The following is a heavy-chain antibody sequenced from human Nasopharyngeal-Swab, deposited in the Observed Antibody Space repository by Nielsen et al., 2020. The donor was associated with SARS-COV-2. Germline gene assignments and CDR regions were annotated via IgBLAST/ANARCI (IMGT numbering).Heavy chain of an antibody. CDR3: VREGGVAVAGSYDY. J-gene: IGHJ4*02. CDR2: INTNGGTT. Sequence: GESLKIYCAASGFTFRTYAMHWVRPAPGKGLEYVSAINTNGGTTYYADSVKGRFTISRDNSKNTLYLQMGSLRAEDMAVYYCVREGGVAVAGSYDYWGQGTLVTVSS. CDR1: GFTFRTYA. V-gene: IGHV3-64*02. D-gene: IGHD6-19*01.